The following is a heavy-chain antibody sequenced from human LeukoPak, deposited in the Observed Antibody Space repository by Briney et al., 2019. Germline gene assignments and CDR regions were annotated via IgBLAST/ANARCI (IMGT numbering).Heavy chain of an antibody. CDR1: GGSISSYY. CDR2: IYYSGST. D-gene: IGHD3-10*01. J-gene: IGHJ4*02. CDR3: AGHGSGIGFDC. V-gene: IGHV4-59*08. Sequence: SETLSLTCTVSGGSISSYYWSWIRQPPGKGLEWIGYIYYSGSTNYNPSLKSRVTISVDTSKNQFSLKLSSVTAADTAVYYCAGHGSGIGFDCWGQGTLVTVSS.